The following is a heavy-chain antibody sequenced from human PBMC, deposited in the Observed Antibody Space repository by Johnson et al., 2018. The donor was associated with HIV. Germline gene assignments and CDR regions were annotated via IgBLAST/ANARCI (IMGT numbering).Heavy chain of an antibody. D-gene: IGHD1-20*01. CDR3: TRDSGITGTTGDAFDI. V-gene: IGHV3-13*01. CDR2: IGPAGDT. J-gene: IGHJ3*02. CDR1: GCTFSSYD. Sequence: VQLVESGGGLVQPGGSLRLSCAASGCTFSSYDMHWVRQATGKGLEWVSTIGPAGDTYYPGSVKGRFTISRENAKNSLYLQMNSLRAEDTALYYCTRDSGITGTTGDAFDIWGQGTMVTVSS.